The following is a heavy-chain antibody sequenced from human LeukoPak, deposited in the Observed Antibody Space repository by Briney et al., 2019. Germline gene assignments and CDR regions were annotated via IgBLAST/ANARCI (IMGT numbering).Heavy chain of an antibody. CDR1: GYTFTGYY. J-gene: IGHJ5*02. V-gene: IGHV1-2*04. Sequence: ASVKVSCKASGYTFTGYYKHWVRQAPGQGLEWMGWINPNSGGTNYAQKFQGWVTMTRDTSISTAYMELSRLRSDDTAVYYCARGKRGYYDSSGYFNWFDPWGQGTLVTVSS. CDR3: ARGKRGYYDSSGYFNWFDP. CDR2: INPNSGGT. D-gene: IGHD3-22*01.